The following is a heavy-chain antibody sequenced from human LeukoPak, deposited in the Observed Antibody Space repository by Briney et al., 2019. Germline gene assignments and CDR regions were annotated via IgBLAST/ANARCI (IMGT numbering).Heavy chain of an antibody. CDR3: VRGYSYGFYFDY. CDR1: GYTFTSYY. CDR2: INPNSGGP. D-gene: IGHD5-18*01. J-gene: IGHJ4*02. V-gene: IGHV1-2*06. Sequence: ASVKVSCKASGYTFTSYYMHWVRQAPGQGLEWMGRINPNSGGPNYGQKFQGTVTMTRDTSISTAYLELSNLRSDDTAAYYCVRGYSYGFYFDYWGQGSLVTVSS.